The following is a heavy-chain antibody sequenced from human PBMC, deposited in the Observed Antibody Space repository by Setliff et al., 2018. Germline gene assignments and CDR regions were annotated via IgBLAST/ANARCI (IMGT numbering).Heavy chain of an antibody. CDR2: MNPNNGNT. Sequence: ASVQVSCKASGYTFINYEINWVRQATGQGLEWMGRMNPNNGNTGYAQKFQGRVTMTRNTTISTAYMELSSLRSEDTAVYYCARTRGLDVWGQGTTVTVSS. CDR1: GYTFINYE. J-gene: IGHJ6*02. CDR3: ARTRGLDV. V-gene: IGHV1-8*02.